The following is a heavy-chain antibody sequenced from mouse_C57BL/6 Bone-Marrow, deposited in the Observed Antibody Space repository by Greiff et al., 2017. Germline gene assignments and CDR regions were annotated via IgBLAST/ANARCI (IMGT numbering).Heavy chain of an antibody. CDR1: GFTFNTYA. Sequence: EVKLVESGGGLVQPKGSLKLSCAASGFTFNTYAMHWVRQAPGKGLEWVARIRSKSSNYATYYADSVKDRFTISRDDSQSMLYLQMNNLKTEDTAMYYSVRDLWLRRTEFAYWGQGTLVTVSA. J-gene: IGHJ3*01. CDR2: IRSKSSNYAT. V-gene: IGHV10-3*01. D-gene: IGHD2-2*01. CDR3: VRDLWLRRTEFAY.